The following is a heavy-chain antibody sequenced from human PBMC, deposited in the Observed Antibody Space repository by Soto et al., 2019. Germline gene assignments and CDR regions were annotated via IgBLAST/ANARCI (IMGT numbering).Heavy chain of an antibody. CDR2: ISGSGGST. V-gene: IGHV3-23*01. CDR3: AKPYYYDSSGYYSDAFDI. Sequence: EVQLLESGGGLVQPGGSLRLSCAASGFTFSSYAMSWVRQAAGKGLEWVSAISGSGGSTYYADSVKGRFTISRDNSKNTLYLQMNSLRAEDTAVYYCAKPYYYDSSGYYSDAFDIWGQGTMVTVSS. CDR1: GFTFSSYA. J-gene: IGHJ3*02. D-gene: IGHD3-22*01.